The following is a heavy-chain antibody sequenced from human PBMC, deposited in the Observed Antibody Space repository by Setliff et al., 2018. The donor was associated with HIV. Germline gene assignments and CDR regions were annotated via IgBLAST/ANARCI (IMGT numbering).Heavy chain of an antibody. J-gene: IGHJ6*02. CDR1: GYTFTSYD. CDR3: ARGFVVGSTVVTPGYYYYGMDV. V-gene: IGHV1-8*01. CDR2: MNPNSGNT. D-gene: IGHD2-21*02. Sequence: GASVKVSCKASGYTFTSYDINWVRQATGQGLEWMGWMNPNSGNTGYAQKFQGRVTMTRNTSISTAYMELSSLRSEDTAVYYCARGFVVGSTVVTPGYYYYGMDVWGQGTTVTVSS.